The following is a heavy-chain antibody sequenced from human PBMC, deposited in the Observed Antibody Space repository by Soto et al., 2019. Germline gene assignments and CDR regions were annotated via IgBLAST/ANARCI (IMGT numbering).Heavy chain of an antibody. CDR2: INPSGGST. Sequence: SVKVSCKVSGYTLTELTMHWVRQAPGQGLEWMGRINPSGGSTSYAQKFQGRVTMTRDTSTSTVYMELSSLRSEDTAVYYCARYSGRHAFDIWGQGTMVTVSS. V-gene: IGHV1-46*03. J-gene: IGHJ3*02. D-gene: IGHD5-12*01. CDR1: GYTLTELT. CDR3: ARYSGRHAFDI.